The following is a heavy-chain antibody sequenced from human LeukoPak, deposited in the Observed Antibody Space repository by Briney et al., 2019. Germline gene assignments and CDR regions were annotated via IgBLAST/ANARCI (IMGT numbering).Heavy chain of an antibody. Sequence: NPSETLSLTCTVSGGSISSYYWSWIRQPPGKGLEWIGYIYDSGSTNYNPSLKSRVTISVDTSKYQFSLKLSSVTAADTAVYYCARGGSGYDSFYYYGMDVWGQGTTVTVSS. J-gene: IGHJ6*02. D-gene: IGHD5-12*01. CDR1: GGSISSYY. V-gene: IGHV4-59*01. CDR3: ARGGSGYDSFYYYGMDV. CDR2: IYDSGST.